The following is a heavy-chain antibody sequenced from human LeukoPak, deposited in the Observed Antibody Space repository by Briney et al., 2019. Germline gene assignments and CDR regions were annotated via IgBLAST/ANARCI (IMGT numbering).Heavy chain of an antibody. CDR1: GFTFSDHY. CDR2: TRNKANSYTT. V-gene: IGHV3-72*01. Sequence: GGSLRLSCAASGFTFSDHYMDWVRQAPGKGLEWVGRTRNKANSYTTEYAASVKGRFTISRDDSKNSLYLQMNSLKTEDTAVYYCAREAKQPPNYYYYYMDVWGKGTTVTVSS. CDR3: AREAKQPPNYYYYYMDV. J-gene: IGHJ6*03. D-gene: IGHD4/OR15-4a*01.